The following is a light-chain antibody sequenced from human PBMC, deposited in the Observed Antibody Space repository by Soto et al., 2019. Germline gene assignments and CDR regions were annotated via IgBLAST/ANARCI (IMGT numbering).Light chain of an antibody. V-gene: IGKV1-39*01. CDR3: LQTYNLPRT. CDR2: GAS. CDR1: LTIGDS. J-gene: IGKJ1*01. Sequence: DIQMTQSPSSLSASVGDRVTITSRASLTIGDSLSWFQQKAGKPPTLLIYGASALQSGVPARFSGSGSGTDFTLTISNMQREDFATYYCLQTYNLPRTFGQGTKVDSK.